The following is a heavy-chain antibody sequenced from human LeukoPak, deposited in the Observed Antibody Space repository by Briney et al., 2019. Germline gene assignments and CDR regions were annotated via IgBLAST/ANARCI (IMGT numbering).Heavy chain of an antibody. J-gene: IGHJ5*02. V-gene: IGHV1-8*03. CDR1: GYIFTDYF. D-gene: IGHD3-22*01. Sequence: ASVKVSCKASGYIFTDYFLHWVRQATGQGLEWMGWMNPNSGNTGYAQKFQGRVTITRNTSISTAYMELSSLRSEDTAVYYCARGRYYDTPFDPWGQGTLVTVSS. CDR2: MNPNSGNT. CDR3: ARGRYYDTPFDP.